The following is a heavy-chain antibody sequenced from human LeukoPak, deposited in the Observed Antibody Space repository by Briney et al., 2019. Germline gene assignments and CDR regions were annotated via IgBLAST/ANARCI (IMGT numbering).Heavy chain of an antibody. V-gene: IGHV3-23*01. D-gene: IGHD3-22*01. Sequence: GGSLRLSCEASGFTFSTYAMSWVRQAPGKGLEWVSGISGSGSITYYADSVKGRFTISRDNSKSKLFLEMSRPRAEDTAVYYCAKQTRYDSPAGGRGFDYWGQGTLVTVSS. CDR1: GFTFSTYA. CDR2: ISGSGSIT. J-gene: IGHJ4*02. CDR3: AKQTRYDSPAGGRGFDY.